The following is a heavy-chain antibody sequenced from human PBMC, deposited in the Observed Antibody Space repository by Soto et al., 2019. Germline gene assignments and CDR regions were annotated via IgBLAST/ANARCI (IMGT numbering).Heavy chain of an antibody. CDR1: GFTFSSYG. J-gene: IGHJ4*02. CDR3: AKDLSGGIKQQLPDY. Sequence: QVQLVESGGGVVQPGRSLRLSCAASGFTFSSYGMHWVRQAPGKGLEWVAVISYDGSNKYYADSVKGRFTISRDNSKNTLYLQMNSLRAEDTAVYYCAKDLSGGIKQQLPDYWGQGTLVTVSS. CDR2: ISYDGSNK. D-gene: IGHD6-13*01. V-gene: IGHV3-30*18.